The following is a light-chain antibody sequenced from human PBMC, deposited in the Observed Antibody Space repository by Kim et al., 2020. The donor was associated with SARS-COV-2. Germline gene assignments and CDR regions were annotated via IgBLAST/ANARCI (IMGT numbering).Light chain of an antibody. Sequence: EIVLTQSPASLSLSPGQRATLSCRASQSVSGHLAWYQQKPGQTPRLLIYDASNRASGIPARFSGSGSGTDFTLTISSLEPEDFAVYYCQQRSNWPLTFGGGTKLEI. CDR3: QQRSNWPLT. V-gene: IGKV3-11*01. CDR2: DAS. J-gene: IGKJ4*01. CDR1: QSVSGH.